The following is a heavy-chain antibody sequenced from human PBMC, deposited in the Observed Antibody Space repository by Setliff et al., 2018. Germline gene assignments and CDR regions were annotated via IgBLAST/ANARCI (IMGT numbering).Heavy chain of an antibody. J-gene: IGHJ3*02. V-gene: IGHV4-34*01. CDR1: GWSFSGYY. CDR3: ARGRRITMIVVPPGVFDI. D-gene: IGHD3-22*01. Sequence: EPLSLTCAVYGWSFSGYYWSWIRQPPGKGPEWIGEIDQSGITNYNPSLKSRVTISIDTSKNQFSLRLSSVTATDTAVYYCARGRRITMIVVPPGVFDIWGQGTMVTVSS. CDR2: IDQSGIT.